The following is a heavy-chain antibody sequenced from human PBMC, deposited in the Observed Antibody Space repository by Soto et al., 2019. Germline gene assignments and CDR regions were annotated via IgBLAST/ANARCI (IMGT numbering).Heavy chain of an antibody. D-gene: IGHD2-15*01. CDR2: IYYSGST. J-gene: IGHJ4*02. Sequence: QVQLQESGPGLVKPSQTLSLTCSVSGDSISNGDYYWSWLRQPPGEGLEWIGYIYYSGSTYYNPSLKSRVSISVDTSKNQFSLKLSSVTAADTAVYYCARGGSLDYWGQGTLVTVSS. CDR3: ARGGSLDY. V-gene: IGHV4-30-4*01. CDR1: GDSISNGDYY.